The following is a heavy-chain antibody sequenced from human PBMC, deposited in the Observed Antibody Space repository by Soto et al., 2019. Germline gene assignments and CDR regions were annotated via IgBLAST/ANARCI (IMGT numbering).Heavy chain of an antibody. V-gene: IGHV4-39*01. CDR1: GGSISSSSYY. J-gene: IGHJ4*02. CDR2: IYYSGST. CDR3: ARRSAGQSSGFPTDY. Sequence: SETLSLTCTVSGGSISSSSYYWGWIRQPPGKGLEWIGSIYYSGSTYYNPSLKSRVTISVDTSKNQFSLKLSSVTAADTAVYYCARRSAGQSSGFPTDYSGQRTLVTLSS. D-gene: IGHD6-19*01.